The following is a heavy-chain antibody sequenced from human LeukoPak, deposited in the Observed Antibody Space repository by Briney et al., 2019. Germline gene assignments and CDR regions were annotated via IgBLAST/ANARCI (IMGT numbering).Heavy chain of an antibody. CDR1: GYTFTTYY. J-gene: IGHJ1*01. V-gene: IGHV1-46*01. D-gene: IGHD6-13*01. Sequence: ASVTVSCTASGYTFTTYYMHWVRQAPGQRLEWMGIINPNGGTTSNAQKFQGRVTMTRDTSTSTVYMELSSLRSEDTAVYYCARDPDLTAAGTYGYFQHWGQGTLVTVSS. CDR2: INPNGGTT. CDR3: ARDPDLTAAGTYGYFQH.